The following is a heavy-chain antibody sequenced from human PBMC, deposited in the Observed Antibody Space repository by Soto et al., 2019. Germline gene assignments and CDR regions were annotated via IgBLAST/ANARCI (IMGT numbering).Heavy chain of an antibody. CDR3: TRHGNGDDY. CDR2: IRSYNNST. J-gene: IGHJ4*02. CDR1: GYTFTSYG. D-gene: IGHD2-8*01. Sequence: ASVKVSCKASGYTFTSYGVNWVRQAPGQGLEWMGWIRSYNNSTNYAQKLQGRVTMTTDTSTNTAYMELRSLRSDDTAVYYCTRHGNGDDYWGQGTLVTVSS. V-gene: IGHV1-18*01.